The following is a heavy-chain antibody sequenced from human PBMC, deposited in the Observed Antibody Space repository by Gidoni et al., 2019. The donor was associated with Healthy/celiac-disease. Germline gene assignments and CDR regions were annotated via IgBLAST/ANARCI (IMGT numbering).Heavy chain of an antibody. CDR2: ISWKSGSI. D-gene: IGHD6-19*01. Sequence: EVQLVESGGGLVQPGRSLRLSCAASGFTFDDYAMHWVRQAPGKGLEWVSGISWKSGSIGYADSVKGRFTISRDNAKNSLYLQMNSLRAEDTALYYCAKSSSGWYADYYYGMDVWGQGTTVTVSS. V-gene: IGHV3-9*01. J-gene: IGHJ6*02. CDR1: GFTFDDYA. CDR3: AKSSSGWYADYYYGMDV.